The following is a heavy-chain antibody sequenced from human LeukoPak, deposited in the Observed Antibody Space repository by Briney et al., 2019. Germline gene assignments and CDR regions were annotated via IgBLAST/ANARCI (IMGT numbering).Heavy chain of an antibody. CDR1: GGSISSGGYY. V-gene: IGHV4-30-2*01. Sequence: PSQTLSLTCTVSGGSISSGGYYWNWIRQPPGKGLEWIGYFYHSGSTYYNPSLKSRVTISVDRSKNQFSLKLSSVTAADTAVYYCARERGEIFGVVILRYFDYWGQGTLVTVSS. J-gene: IGHJ4*02. CDR2: FYHSGST. CDR3: ARERGEIFGVVILRYFDY. D-gene: IGHD3-3*01.